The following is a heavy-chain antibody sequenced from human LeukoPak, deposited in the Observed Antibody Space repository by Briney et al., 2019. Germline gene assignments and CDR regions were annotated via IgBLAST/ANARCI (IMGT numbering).Heavy chain of an antibody. CDR3: ARSSGVAARPSYCYYYMDV. J-gene: IGHJ6*03. V-gene: IGHV4-59*10. CDR1: GGSFSGYY. D-gene: IGHD6-6*01. CDR2: IYTSGST. Sequence: SETLSLTCAVYGGSFSGYYWSWIRQPAGKGLEWIGRIYTSGSTNYNPSLKSRVTMSVDTSKNQFSLKLSSVTAADTAVYYCARSSGVAARPSYCYYYMDVWGKGTTVTVSS.